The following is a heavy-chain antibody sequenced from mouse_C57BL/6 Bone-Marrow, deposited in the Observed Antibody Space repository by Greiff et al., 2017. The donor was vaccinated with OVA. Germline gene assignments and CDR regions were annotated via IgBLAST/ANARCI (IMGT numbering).Heavy chain of an antibody. V-gene: IGHV1-26*01. J-gene: IGHJ1*03. CDR3: ARWSGYYGYWYFDV. CDR1: GYTFTDYY. D-gene: IGHD2-3*01. Sequence: VQLQQSGPELVKPGASVKISCKASGYTFTDYYMNWVKQSHGKSLEWIGDINPNNGGTSYNQKFKGKATLTVDKSSSTAYMELRSLTSEDSAVYYCARWSGYYGYWYFDVWGTGTTVTVSS. CDR2: INPNNGGT.